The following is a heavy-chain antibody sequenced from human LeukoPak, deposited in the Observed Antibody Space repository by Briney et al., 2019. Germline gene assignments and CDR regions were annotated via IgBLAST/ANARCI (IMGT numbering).Heavy chain of an antibody. J-gene: IGHJ6*02. V-gene: IGHV3-21*01. D-gene: IGHD5-24*01. CDR2: MNTGSSYM. CDR1: GFTFSDYT. CDR3: AIFVVATINYYYGMDV. Sequence: GGSLRLSCAASGFTFSDYTMNWVRQAPGKGLEWVSSMNTGSSYMFFADSVKGRFTISRDNAKNSLYLQMNSLRAEDTAVYYCAIFVVATINYYYGMDVWGQGTTVTVSS.